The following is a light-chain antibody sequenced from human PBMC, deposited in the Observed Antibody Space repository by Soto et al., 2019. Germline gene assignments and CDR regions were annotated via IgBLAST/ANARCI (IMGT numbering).Light chain of an antibody. J-gene: IGKJ3*01. CDR2: DVS. V-gene: IGKV3-11*01. CDR3: QQRSNRPRFT. Sequence: EIVLTHSPATLSLSPVEIATLSCRASQSVDNYLAWYQQKPGQAPRLLIYDVSNRATGTPARFSGSGSGTDFTLSISSLEPEDFAVYYCQQRSNRPRFTFGPGTKVDI. CDR1: QSVDNY.